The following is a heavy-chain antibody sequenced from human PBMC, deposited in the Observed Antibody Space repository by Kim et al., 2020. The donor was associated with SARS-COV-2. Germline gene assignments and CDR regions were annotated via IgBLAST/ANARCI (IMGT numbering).Heavy chain of an antibody. CDR1: GGSITNYY. D-gene: IGHD2-21*02. V-gene: IGHV4-59*12. J-gene: IGHJ5*02. CDR3: ARHDEVPVIRYGFDP. CDR2: IYFKGAT. Sequence: SETLSLTCTVSGGSITNYYWSWIRQSPGKGLEWIGYIYFKGATFYSPSLKSRVTMLVDTSRNQFSLRLNSVIAADTAIYYCARHDEVPVIRYGFDPWGQG.